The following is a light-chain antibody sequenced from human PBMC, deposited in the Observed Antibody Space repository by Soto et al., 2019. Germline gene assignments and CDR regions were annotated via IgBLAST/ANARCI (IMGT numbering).Light chain of an antibody. CDR3: QQRRNWPQVT. CDR1: QSVSSY. J-gene: IGKJ5*01. Sequence: EIVLTQSPATLSLSPGERATLSCRASQSVSSYLAWYQQKPGQAPRLLIYDASNRATGIPARFSGSGSGTDFTLTISSQEPEDFAVYYCQQRRNWPQVTFGQGTRLEIK. V-gene: IGKV3-11*01. CDR2: DAS.